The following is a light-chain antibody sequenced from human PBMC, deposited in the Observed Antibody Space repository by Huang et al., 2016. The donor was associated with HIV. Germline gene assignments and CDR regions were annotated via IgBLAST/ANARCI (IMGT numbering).Light chain of an antibody. V-gene: IGKV3-20*01. CDR2: GAF. CDR3: QHYGPSRWT. J-gene: IGKJ1*01. Sequence: EIVLTQFPGSLSVSPGERATLACRAGQSVSASYLAWYQQKPGQAPRLLIYGAFTRATGIPDRFIGSGSGTDFTLTISRLEPEDFAVYYCQHYGPSRWTFGQGTKVEVK. CDR1: QSVSASY.